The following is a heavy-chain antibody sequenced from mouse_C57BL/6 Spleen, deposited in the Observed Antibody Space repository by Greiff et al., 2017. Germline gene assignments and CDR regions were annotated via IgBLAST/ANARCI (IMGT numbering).Heavy chain of an antibody. J-gene: IGHJ2*01. Sequence: VQLQESGTELVKPGASVKLSCKASGYTFTSYWMHWVKQRPGQGLEWIGNINPSNGGTNYNEKFKSKATLTVDKSSSTAYMQLSSLTSEDSAVYYCTRRRGGYYPFDYWGQGTTLTVSS. CDR3: TRRRGGYYPFDY. V-gene: IGHV1-53*01. D-gene: IGHD2-3*01. CDR1: GYTFTSYW. CDR2: INPSNGGT.